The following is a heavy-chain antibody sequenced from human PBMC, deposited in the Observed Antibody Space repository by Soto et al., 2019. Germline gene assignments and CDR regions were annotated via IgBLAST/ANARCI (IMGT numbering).Heavy chain of an antibody. V-gene: IGHV1-18*01. D-gene: IGHD3-3*01. Sequence: QVQLVQSGAEVKKPGASVKVSCKASGYTFTSYGISWVRQAPGQGLEWMGWISAYNGNTNYAQKLQGRVTMTTDTSTSPAYMELRSLRSDDTAVYYCARSDSITIFGVVIGVSFFDPWGQGTLVTVSS. CDR3: ARSDSITIFGVVIGVSFFDP. J-gene: IGHJ5*02. CDR1: GYTFTSYG. CDR2: ISAYNGNT.